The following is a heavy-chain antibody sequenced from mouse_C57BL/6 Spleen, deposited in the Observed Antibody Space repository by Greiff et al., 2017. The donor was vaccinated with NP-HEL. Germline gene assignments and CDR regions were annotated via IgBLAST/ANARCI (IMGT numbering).Heavy chain of an antibody. Sequence: EVKLMESGGGLVQPKGSLKLSCAASGFSFNTYAMNWVRQAPGKGLEWVARIRSKSNNYATYYADSVKDRFTISRDDSESMLYLQMNNLKTEDTAMYYCVRRTTAYAMDYWGQGTSVTVSS. V-gene: IGHV10-1*01. CDR2: IRSKSNNYAT. CDR3: VRRTTAYAMDY. D-gene: IGHD1-2*01. J-gene: IGHJ4*01. CDR1: GFSFNTYA.